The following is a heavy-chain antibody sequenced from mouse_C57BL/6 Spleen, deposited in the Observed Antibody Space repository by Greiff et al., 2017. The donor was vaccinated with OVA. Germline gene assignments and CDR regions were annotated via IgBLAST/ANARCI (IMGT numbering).Heavy chain of an antibody. D-gene: IGHD1-1*01. J-gene: IGHJ2*01. CDR3: ARGYGSSY. V-gene: IGHV1-52*01. CDR2: IDPSDSET. Sequence: QVQLKQPGAELVRPGSSVKLSCKASGYTFTSYGMHWVKQRPIQGLEWIGNIDPSDSETHYNQKFKDKATLTVDKSSSTAYMQLSSLTSEDSAVYYCARGYGSSYWGQGTTLTVAS. CDR1: GYTFTSYG.